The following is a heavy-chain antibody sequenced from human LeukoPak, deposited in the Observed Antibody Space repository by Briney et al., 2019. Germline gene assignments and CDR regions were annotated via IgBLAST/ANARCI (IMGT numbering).Heavy chain of an antibody. D-gene: IGHD1-7*01. CDR2: IIPIFGTA. CDR3: ARLLELRDYYFDY. J-gene: IGHJ4*02. CDR1: GGTFSSYA. V-gene: IGHV1-69*13. Sequence: GASVKVSCKAPGGTFSSYAISWVRQAPGQGLEWMGGIIPIFGTANYAQKFQGRVTITADESTSTAYMELSSLRSGDTAVYYCARLLELRDYYFDYWGQGTLVTVSS.